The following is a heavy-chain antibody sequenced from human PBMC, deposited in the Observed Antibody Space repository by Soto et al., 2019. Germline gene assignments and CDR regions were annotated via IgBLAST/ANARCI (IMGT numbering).Heavy chain of an antibody. V-gene: IGHV3-23*01. CDR1: GVSVSSYA. D-gene: IGHD6-6*01. Sequence: PWWSLGLGCAASGVSVSSYAMSGVCQAPGKGLEWVSAISGSGGSTYYADSVKGRFTISRDNSKNTLYLQMNSLRAEDTAVYYCAKEGQLGPIDYWGQGTPVTVS. J-gene: IGHJ4*02. CDR3: AKEGQLGPIDY. CDR2: ISGSGGST.